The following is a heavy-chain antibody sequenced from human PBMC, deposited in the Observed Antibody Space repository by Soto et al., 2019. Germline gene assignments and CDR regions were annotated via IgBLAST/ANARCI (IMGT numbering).Heavy chain of an antibody. CDR2: ISAYNGNT. D-gene: IGHD6-13*01. Sequence: QVQLVQSGAEVKKPGASVKVSCKASGYSFTSYSISWVRQAPGQGLEWMGWISAYNGNTKYVQKFQGRVTMTTDTSTSTADMELRSLRSDDTAVYYCARDAASGLNDYWGQGTLVTVSS. V-gene: IGHV1-18*01. CDR3: ARDAASGLNDY. CDR1: GYSFTSYS. J-gene: IGHJ4*02.